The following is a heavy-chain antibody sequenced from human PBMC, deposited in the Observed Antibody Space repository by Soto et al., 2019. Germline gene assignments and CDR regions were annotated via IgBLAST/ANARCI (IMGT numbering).Heavy chain of an antibody. D-gene: IGHD2-2*01. Sequence: EGSLRLSCAASGFTFSSYWMHWFRQAPGKGLVWVSRINSDGSSTSYADSVKGRFTISRDNAKNTLYLQMNSLRADDTAVYYCARYGLVVQAFDLWGQGILVTVSS. V-gene: IGHV3-74*01. CDR1: GFTFSSYW. CDR2: INSDGSST. J-gene: IGHJ5*02. CDR3: ARYGLVVQAFDL.